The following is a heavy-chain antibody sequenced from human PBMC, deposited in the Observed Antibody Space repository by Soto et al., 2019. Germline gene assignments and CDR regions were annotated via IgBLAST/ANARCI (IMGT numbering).Heavy chain of an antibody. CDR3: ARVARIAAAKIKDAFDI. CDR2: IIPIFGTA. Sequence: SVKVSCKASGGTFSSYAISWVRQAPGQGLEWMGGIIPIFGTANYAQKFQGRATITADESTSTAYMELSSLRSEDTAVYYCARVARIAAAKIKDAFDIWGQGTMVTVSS. D-gene: IGHD6-13*01. CDR1: GGTFSSYA. V-gene: IGHV1-69*13. J-gene: IGHJ3*02.